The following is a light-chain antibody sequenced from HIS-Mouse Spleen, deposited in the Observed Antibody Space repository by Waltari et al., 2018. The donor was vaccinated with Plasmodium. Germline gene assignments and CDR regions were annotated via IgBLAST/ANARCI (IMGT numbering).Light chain of an antibody. V-gene: IGLV3-10*01. CDR1: ELPKKY. CDR3: YSTDSSGNHRV. CDR2: EDS. Sequence: SYELPQPPSVSVSPGQTARLTCSGDELPKKYAYWYQQKSGQAPVLVIYEDSKRPSGIPERFSGSSSGTMATLTISGAQVEDEADYYCYSTDSSGNHRVFGGGTKLTVL. J-gene: IGLJ3*02.